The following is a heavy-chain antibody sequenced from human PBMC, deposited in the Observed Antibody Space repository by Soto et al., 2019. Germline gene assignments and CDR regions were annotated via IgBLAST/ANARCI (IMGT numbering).Heavy chain of an antibody. CDR3: AHKAPLGSHYDS. D-gene: IGHD3-10*01. J-gene: IGHJ5*01. CDR2: IYWDDDK. V-gene: IGHV2-5*02. Sequence: SGPTLVNPTQTLTLTCTFSGFSLNTGGVGVGWIRQPPGKALEWLALIYWDDDKRYSPSLKTRLTITKDTSKNQVVLTMTNMEXVDNARFYCAHKAPLGSHYDSWGQGILVTVSS. CDR1: GFSLNTGGVG.